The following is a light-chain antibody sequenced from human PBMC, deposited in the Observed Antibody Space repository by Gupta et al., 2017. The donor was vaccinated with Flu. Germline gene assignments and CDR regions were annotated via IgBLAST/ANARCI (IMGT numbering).Light chain of an antibody. J-gene: IGLJ2*01. CDR3: QAGYGSSVV. CDR1: EWENND. V-gene: IGLV3-1*01. Sequence: GQTTSITGSGEEWENNDGFWHHQKPGQYLLLVFYKDINRASATPYRVSGSNSGITATLTFCGTQEVDEDDYYCQAGYGSSVVFGGGTKLTVL. CDR2: KDI.